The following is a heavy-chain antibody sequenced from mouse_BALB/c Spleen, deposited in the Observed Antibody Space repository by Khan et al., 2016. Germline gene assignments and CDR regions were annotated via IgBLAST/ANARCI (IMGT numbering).Heavy chain of an antibody. V-gene: IGHV9-4*02. D-gene: IGHD6-1*01. CDR2: INTHSGVP. J-gene: IGHJ4*01. CDR1: GYTFTTAG. Sequence: QIQLVQSGPELKKPGETVRISCKASGYTFTTAGMQWVQKMPGKGLKWIGWINTHSGVPTYAEDFKGRFAFSLETSASTAYLQISNLKYEDTATYFCAREPYAMDYWGQGTSVTVSS. CDR3: AREPYAMDY.